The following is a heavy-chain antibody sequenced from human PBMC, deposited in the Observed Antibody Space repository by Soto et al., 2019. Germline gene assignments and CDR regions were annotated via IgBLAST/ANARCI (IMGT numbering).Heavy chain of an antibody. CDR1: GFTFSSYG. J-gene: IGHJ6*02. CDR2: ISYDGSNK. V-gene: IGHV3-30*18. Sequence: GGSLRLSCAASGFTFSSYGMHWVRQAPGKGLEWVAVISYDGSNKYYADSVKGRFTISRDNSKNTLYLQMNSLRAEDTAVYYCAKGSITIFGVADSRSGMDVWGQGTTVTVSS. CDR3: AKGSITIFGVADSRSGMDV. D-gene: IGHD3-3*01.